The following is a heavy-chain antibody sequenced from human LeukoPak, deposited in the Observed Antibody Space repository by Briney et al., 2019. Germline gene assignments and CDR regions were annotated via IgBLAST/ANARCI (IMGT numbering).Heavy chain of an antibody. CDR2: IIPILGIA. CDR1: GGTFSSYT. CDR3: ARDSKYYDFWSGYSYNWFDP. Sequence: SVKVSCXASGGTFSSYTISWVRQAPGQGLEWMGRIIPILGIANYAQKFQGRVTITADKSTSTAYMELSSLRSEDTAVYSCARDSKYYDFWSGYSYNWFDPWGQGTLVTVSS. J-gene: IGHJ5*02. D-gene: IGHD3-3*01. V-gene: IGHV1-69*04.